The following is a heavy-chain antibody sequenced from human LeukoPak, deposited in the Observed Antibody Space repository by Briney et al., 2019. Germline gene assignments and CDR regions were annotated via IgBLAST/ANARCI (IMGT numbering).Heavy chain of an antibody. J-gene: IGHJ6*03. D-gene: IGHD3-10*01. CDR1: GFTFSNYY. V-gene: IGHV3-11*01. Sequence: GGSLRLSCALSGFTFSNYYVTWIRQAPEKGLEWISYISSRGSPLYYAGSVEGRLTLSRDHAKNSLYLQLNSQIAEDTAVHYCAGAPLGMVRGVTMDVWGKGTTVTVSS. CDR2: ISSRGSPL. CDR3: AGAPLGMVRGVTMDV.